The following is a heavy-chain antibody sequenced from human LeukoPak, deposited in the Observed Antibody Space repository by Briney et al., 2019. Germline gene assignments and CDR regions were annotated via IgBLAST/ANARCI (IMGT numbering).Heavy chain of an antibody. Sequence: SETLSLTCAEYGGSFSGYYCSWIRQAPGEGLEWTGEISHSGNTYYNPSLKSRVTISVDTSKNQFSLKLNSVTAADTAVYYCARHATVTSFTFAYWGQGTLVTVSS. CDR3: ARHATVTSFTFAY. CDR2: ISHSGNT. D-gene: IGHD4-17*01. CDR1: GGSFSGYY. J-gene: IGHJ4*02. V-gene: IGHV4-34*01.